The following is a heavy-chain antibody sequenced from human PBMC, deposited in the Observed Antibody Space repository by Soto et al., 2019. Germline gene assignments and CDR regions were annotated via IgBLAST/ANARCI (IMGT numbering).Heavy chain of an antibody. V-gene: IGHV3-21*06. CDR2: ISSTTNYI. CDR3: ARESEDLTSNFDY. CDR1: GFTFTRYS. J-gene: IGHJ4*02. Sequence: PGGSLRLSCAASGFTFTRYSMNWVRQAPGKWLEWVPSISSTTNYIYYGDSMKGRFTISRDNAKNSLYLEMNSLRAEDTAVYYCARESEDLTSNFDYWGQGXLVTVSS.